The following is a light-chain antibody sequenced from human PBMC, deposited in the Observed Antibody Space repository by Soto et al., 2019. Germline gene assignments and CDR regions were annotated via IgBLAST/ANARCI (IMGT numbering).Light chain of an antibody. CDR3: MQALQTVPYT. CDR1: QSLLHSSGNNF. V-gene: IGKV2-28*01. Sequence: EIVMTQSPLSLPVTPGEPASISCRSSQSLLHSSGNNFLDWYVQKPGQSPQLLIHLGSDRASGVADRFSGSGSGTDFTLKISRVEAEDVGVYYCMQALQTVPYTFGQGTKLEIK. J-gene: IGKJ2*01. CDR2: LGS.